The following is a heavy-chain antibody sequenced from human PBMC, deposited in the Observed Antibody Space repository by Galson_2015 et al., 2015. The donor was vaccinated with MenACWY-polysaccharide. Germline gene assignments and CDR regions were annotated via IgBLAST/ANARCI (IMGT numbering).Heavy chain of an antibody. CDR2: VSGSGSST. Sequence: SLGLSCAASGFTFSSYAMSWVRQAPGKGLEWVSTVSGSGSSTYYADSVKGRFTISRDNSKNTLYLQMGSLRAEDTAVYYCAKVAVAGPMSFFDYWGQGTLVTVSS. V-gene: IGHV3-23*01. D-gene: IGHD6-19*01. CDR3: AKVAVAGPMSFFDY. CDR1: GFTFSSYA. J-gene: IGHJ4*02.